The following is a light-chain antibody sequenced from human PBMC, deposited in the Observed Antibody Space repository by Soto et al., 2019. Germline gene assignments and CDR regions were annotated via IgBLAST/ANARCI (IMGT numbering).Light chain of an antibody. CDR1: SSXIGGNS. CDR3: GSWDSSLSAYV. Sequence: QSELTQVTSAPGTPGKSVIISCFERSSXIGGNSVSWSQQLPWTAPKLIIYDDNKRPSGIPDRFSGSKFGTSATLGITGFQTGDEADYYCGSWDSSLSAYV. V-gene: IGLV1-51*01. CDR2: DDN. J-gene: IGLJ1*01.